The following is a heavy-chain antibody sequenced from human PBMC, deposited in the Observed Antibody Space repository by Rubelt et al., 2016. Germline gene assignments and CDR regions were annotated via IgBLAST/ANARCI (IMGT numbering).Heavy chain of an antibody. J-gene: IGHJ4*02. CDR1: GGSISSYY. V-gene: IGHV4-34*01. D-gene: IGHD3-22*01. CDR3: ARGGTDSSGSMGSDY. CDR2: INHSGST. Sequence: QVQLQESGPGLVKPSETLSLTCTVSGGSISSYYWSWIRQPQGKGLEWIGEINHSGSTNYNPSLKSRVTISVDTSKNQFSLKLSSVTAADTAVYYCARGGTDSSGSMGSDYWGQGTLVTVSS.